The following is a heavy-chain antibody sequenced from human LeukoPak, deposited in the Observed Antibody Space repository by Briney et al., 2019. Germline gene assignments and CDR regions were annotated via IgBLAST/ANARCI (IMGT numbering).Heavy chain of an antibody. V-gene: IGHV4-34*01. CDR2: INHSGST. CDR1: GGSFSGYY. CDR3: ARGLPRPSSSWYVPRCYFDY. J-gene: IGHJ4*02. D-gene: IGHD6-13*01. Sequence: PSETLSLTCAVYGGSFSGYYWSWIRQPPGKGLEWIGEINHSGSTYYNPSLKSRVTISVDTSKNQFSLKLSSVTAADTAVYYCARGLPRPSSSWYVPRCYFDYWGQGTLVTVSS.